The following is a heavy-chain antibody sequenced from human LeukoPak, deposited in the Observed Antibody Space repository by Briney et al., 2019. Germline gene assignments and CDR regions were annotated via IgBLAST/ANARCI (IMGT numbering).Heavy chain of an antibody. J-gene: IGHJ3*02. CDR2: INHSGST. Sequence: SETLSLTCAVYGGSFSGYYWSWIRQPPGKGLEWIGEINHSGSTNYNPSLKSRVTISVDTSKNQFSLKLSSVTAADTAVYYCARRRLWPNAFDIWGQGTMVTVSS. V-gene: IGHV4-34*01. CDR1: GGSFSGYY. CDR3: ARRRLWPNAFDI. D-gene: IGHD3-16*01.